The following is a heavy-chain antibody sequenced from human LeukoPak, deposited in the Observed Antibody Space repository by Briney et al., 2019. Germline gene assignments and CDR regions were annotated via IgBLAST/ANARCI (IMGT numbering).Heavy chain of an antibody. D-gene: IGHD3-10*01. CDR3: ARDWEVYPGY. J-gene: IGHJ4*02. CDR2: INPSGDST. V-gene: IGHV1-46*01. CDR1: GYSFTSYY. Sequence: GSVKVSCKASGYSFTSYYMHWVRQAPGQGLEWMGIINPSGDSTSYAQKFQGRVTMTRDMSTSTVYMELSSLRSEDTAVYYCARDWEVYPGYWGQGTLVTVSS.